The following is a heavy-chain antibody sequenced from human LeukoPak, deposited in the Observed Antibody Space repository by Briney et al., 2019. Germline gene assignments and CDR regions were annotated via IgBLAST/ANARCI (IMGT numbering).Heavy chain of an antibody. D-gene: IGHD3-3*01. CDR3: ARDRGNYDFWSGYYHGFDY. V-gene: IGHV1-2*02. CDR2: INPNSGGT. CDR1: GYTFTGYY. J-gene: IGHJ4*02. Sequence: ASVKVSCKASGYTFTGYYMHWVRQAPGQGLEWMGWINPNSGGTNYAQKFQDRVTMTRDTSISTAYMGLSRLRSDDTAVYYCARDRGNYDFWSGYYHGFDYWGQGTLVTVSS.